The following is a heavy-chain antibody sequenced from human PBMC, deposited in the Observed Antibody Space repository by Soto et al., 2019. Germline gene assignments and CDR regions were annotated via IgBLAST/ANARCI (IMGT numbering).Heavy chain of an antibody. CDR2: IFHSGST. CDR1: GGSINSGDYY. J-gene: IGHJ6*02. V-gene: IGHV4-30-4*01. CDR3: ARDRYYGSGTYYNFYSGMDV. Sequence: SETLSLTCTVSGGSINSGDYYWTWFRHPPGKGLEWIGNIFHSGSTYYTPSLQSRVTISLYTSKNHFSLKLSSVTPADTAVYYCARDRYYGSGTYYNFYSGMDVWGQGTTVTV. D-gene: IGHD3-10*01.